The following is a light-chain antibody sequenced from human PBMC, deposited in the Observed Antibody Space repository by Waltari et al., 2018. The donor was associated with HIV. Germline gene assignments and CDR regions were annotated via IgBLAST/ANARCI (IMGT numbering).Light chain of an antibody. CDR3: SSYAGGNNLV. Sequence: QSALTQSPSASGPPGQSVNISCTGTSSHVGCNKFVSRYQQHTGEAPKLMIFEVTKPPSGVPARFSGSNTGNPASLTVSGLQADDEADYYCSSYAGGNNLVFGGGTKLTVL. CDR1: SSHVGCNKF. V-gene: IGLV2-8*01. J-gene: IGLJ2*01. CDR2: EVT.